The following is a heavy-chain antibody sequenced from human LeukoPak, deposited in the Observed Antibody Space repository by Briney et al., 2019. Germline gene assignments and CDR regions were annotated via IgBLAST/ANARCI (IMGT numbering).Heavy chain of an antibody. Sequence: GGSLRLSCAASGFTLSSHSMKWVRQAPGKGLQWISSISSSSIYIYYADSVKGRFTISRDNAKNSLYLQMNSLRAEDTAVYYCARYYDVLTVFSTPRFDYWGQGTLVTVSS. CDR2: ISSSSIYI. CDR1: GFTLSSHS. J-gene: IGHJ4*02. V-gene: IGHV3-21*01. CDR3: ARYYDVLTVFSTPRFDY. D-gene: IGHD3-9*01.